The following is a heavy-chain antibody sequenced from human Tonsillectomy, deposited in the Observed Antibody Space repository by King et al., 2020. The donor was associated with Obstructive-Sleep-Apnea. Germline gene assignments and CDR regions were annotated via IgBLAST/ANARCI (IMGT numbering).Heavy chain of an antibody. V-gene: IGHV3-9*01. CDR3: AKGYYDTNGYYFDY. CDR1: GFTFDDYA. J-gene: IGHJ4*02. CDR2: ISWNNINI. Sequence: VQLVESGGGLVQPGRSLRLSCAASGFTFDDYAMHWVRQVPVKGLEWGSGISWNNINIGYADSVKGRFTISTDNANNSLYLQMNSLRAEDTALYSCAKGYYDTNGYYFDYWGQGTLVTVSS. D-gene: IGHD3-22*01.